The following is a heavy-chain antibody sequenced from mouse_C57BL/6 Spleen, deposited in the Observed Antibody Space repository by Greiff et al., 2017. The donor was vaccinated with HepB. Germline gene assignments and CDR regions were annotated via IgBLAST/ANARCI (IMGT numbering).Heavy chain of an antibody. CDR3: TRDHSNSPWFAY. CDR1: GFTFSSYA. CDR2: ISSGGDYI. V-gene: IGHV5-9-1*02. Sequence: EVQVVESGEGLVKPGGSLKLSCAASGFTFSSYAMSWVRQTPEKRLEWVAYISSGGDYIYYADTVKGRFTISRDNARNTLYLQMSSLKSEDTAMYYCTRDHSNSPWFAYWGQGTLVTVSA. D-gene: IGHD2-5*01. J-gene: IGHJ3*01.